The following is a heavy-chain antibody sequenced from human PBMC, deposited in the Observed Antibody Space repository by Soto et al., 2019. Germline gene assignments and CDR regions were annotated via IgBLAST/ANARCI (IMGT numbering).Heavy chain of an antibody. CDR1: GYSFTSYL. J-gene: IGHJ4*02. Sequence: GESLKISCKGSGYSFTSYLIGWVRRMPGKGLEWMGIIYPGDSDTRYSPSFQGQVTISADKSISTAYLQWSSLKASDTAMYYCARQYYDFWSGYSFDYWGQGTLVTVSS. V-gene: IGHV5-51*01. CDR3: ARQYYDFWSGYSFDY. CDR2: IYPGDSDT. D-gene: IGHD3-3*01.